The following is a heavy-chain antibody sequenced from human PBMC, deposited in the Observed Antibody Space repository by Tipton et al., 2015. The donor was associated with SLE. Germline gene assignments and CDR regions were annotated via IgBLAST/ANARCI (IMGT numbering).Heavy chain of an antibody. Sequence: SLRLSCVVSGFTFEDYAMHWVRQAPGKGLEWVSYITGSGSNMYYADSVKGRFTISRDNAKNSLYLQMNSLRAEDTAVYYCASGRLVWFGETSYGMDVWGQGTTVTVSS. J-gene: IGHJ6*02. CDR2: ITGSGSNM. CDR1: GFTFEDYA. V-gene: IGHV3-48*03. D-gene: IGHD3-10*01. CDR3: ASGRLVWFGETSYGMDV.